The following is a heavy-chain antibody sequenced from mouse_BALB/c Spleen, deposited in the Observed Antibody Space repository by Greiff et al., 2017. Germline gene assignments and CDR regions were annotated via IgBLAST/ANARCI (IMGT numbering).Heavy chain of an antibody. D-gene: IGHD2-10*02. J-gene: IGHJ4*01. CDR2: INPSTGYT. Sequence: VQLVESGAELAKPGASVKMSCKASGYTFTSYWMHWVKQRPGQGLEWIGYINPSTGYTEYNQKFKDKATLTADKSSSTAYMQLSSLTSEDSAVYYCARSYGISMDYWGQGTSVTVSS. CDR1: GYTFTSYW. CDR3: ARSYGISMDY. V-gene: IGHV1-7*01.